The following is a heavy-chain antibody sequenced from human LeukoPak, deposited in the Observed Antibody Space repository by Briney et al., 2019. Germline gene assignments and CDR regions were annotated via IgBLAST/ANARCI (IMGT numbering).Heavy chain of an antibody. J-gene: IGHJ4*02. Sequence: GGSLRLSCAASGFTFSSYGMHWVRQAPGKGLEWVAVIWYDGSNKYYADSVKGRFTISRDNSKNTLYLQMNSLRAEDTAVYYCAKGSVDIVHDYWGQGTLVTVSS. V-gene: IGHV3-33*06. D-gene: IGHD5-12*01. CDR1: GFTFSSYG. CDR2: IWYDGSNK. CDR3: AKGSVDIVHDY.